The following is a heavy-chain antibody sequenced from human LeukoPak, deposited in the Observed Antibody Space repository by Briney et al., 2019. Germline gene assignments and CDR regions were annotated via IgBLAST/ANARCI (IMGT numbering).Heavy chain of an antibody. Sequence: SETLSLTCTVSGGSISCYYRSWIRQPPGKGLEGIGYIYYSGNTNYNPSLKGRVTISVEGSKNQFSLKRSSVTAAVTAVYYCAGFTAPAAIMDYSGEGTLVSVSS. CDR2: IYYSGNT. V-gene: IGHV4-59*01. CDR1: GGSISCYY. D-gene: IGHD2-2*01. J-gene: IGHJ4*02. CDR3: AGFTAPAAIMDY.